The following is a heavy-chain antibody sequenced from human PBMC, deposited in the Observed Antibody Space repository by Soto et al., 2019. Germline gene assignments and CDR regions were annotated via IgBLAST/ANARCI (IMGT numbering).Heavy chain of an antibody. CDR3: AREPKPRYYYDSSGYGIDY. CDR2: IIPIFGTA. J-gene: IGHJ4*02. V-gene: IGHV1-69*13. D-gene: IGHD3-22*01. Sequence: GASVKVSCKASGGTFSSYAISWVRQAPGQGLEWMGGIIPIFGTANYAQKFQGRVTITADESTSTAYMELSSLRSEDTAVYYCAREPKPRYYYDSSGYGIDYWGQGTLVTVSS. CDR1: GGTFSSYA.